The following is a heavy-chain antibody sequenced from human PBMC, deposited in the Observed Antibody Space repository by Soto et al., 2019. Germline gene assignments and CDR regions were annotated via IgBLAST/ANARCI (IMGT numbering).Heavy chain of an antibody. CDR1: GGSISSSSYW. CDR2: AYSSGST. CDR3: GNEWEQTTGFDY. V-gene: IGHV4-39*01. D-gene: IGHD1-1*01. Sequence: PSETLSLTCTVSGGSISSSSYWWGWIRQSPSMGLDWIGSAYSSGSTYYSPSLKSRVTISLDTSKNQFSLKMTSVTAADTAVHYWGNEWEQTTGFDYGGQETLATVPS. J-gene: IGHJ4*02.